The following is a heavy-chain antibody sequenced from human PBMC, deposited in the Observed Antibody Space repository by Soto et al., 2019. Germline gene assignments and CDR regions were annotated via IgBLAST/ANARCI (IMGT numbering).Heavy chain of an antibody. CDR1: GLTSSNYA. CDR3: AKNQERELPRVIDF. J-gene: IGHJ4*02. D-gene: IGHD1-7*01. CDR2: MSGSSSTT. V-gene: IGHV3-23*01. Sequence: GGSLRLSCATSGLTSSNYAMSWVRQAPGGGLEWVSSMSGSSSTTYYADSVRGRFTISRDRSKNTLYLQMSSLRAEDTALYYCAKNQERELPRVIDFWGQGTLVTVS.